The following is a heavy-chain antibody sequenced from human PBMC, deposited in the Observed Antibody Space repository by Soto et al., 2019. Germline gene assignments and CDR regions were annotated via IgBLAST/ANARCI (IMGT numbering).Heavy chain of an antibody. D-gene: IGHD2-15*01. CDR3: ARQGDDYCSGGSCRPNNGFDP. Sequence: QLQLHESGPGLVKPSETLSLTCTVSGGSISSSNYYWAWIRQPPGKGLEWIGSIYYSGSTYYNPSLKSRVTISVDAAKNQFSLRLSSVTAADTSVYYCARQGDDYCSGGSCRPNNGFDPWGQGTLVTVSS. V-gene: IGHV4-39*01. J-gene: IGHJ5*02. CDR2: IYYSGST. CDR1: GGSISSSNYY.